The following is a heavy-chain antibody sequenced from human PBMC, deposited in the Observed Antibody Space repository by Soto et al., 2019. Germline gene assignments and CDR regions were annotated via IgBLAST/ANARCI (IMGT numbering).Heavy chain of an antibody. CDR3: LRDQRHWNEFADQ. CDR1: GFAFGSYW. J-gene: IGHJ4*02. Sequence: VQLVESGGGLVQPGGSLRLSCAASGFAFGSYWMHWVRQAPGKGLVWVSRISQDGAIATQADSVKGRFTISRDNAKNTLFPKMNSLRAGDTAVYYCLRDQRHWNEFADQWGQGTLVTVSS. D-gene: IGHD1-1*01. V-gene: IGHV3-74*01. CDR2: ISQDGAIA.